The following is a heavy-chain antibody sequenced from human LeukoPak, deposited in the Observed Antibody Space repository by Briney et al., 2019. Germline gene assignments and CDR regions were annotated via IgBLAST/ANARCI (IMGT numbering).Heavy chain of an antibody. CDR1: GGSISSYY. CDR2: IYYSGST. J-gene: IGHJ3*02. V-gene: IGHV4-59*08. CDR3: ALRRPFGAFDI. Sequence: SETLSLTCTASGGSISSYYWSWIRQPPGKGLEWIGYIYYSGSTNYNPSLKSRVTISIDTSKNQFSLKLSSVTAADTAVYYCALRRPFGAFDIWGQGTMVTVSS. D-gene: IGHD3-16*01.